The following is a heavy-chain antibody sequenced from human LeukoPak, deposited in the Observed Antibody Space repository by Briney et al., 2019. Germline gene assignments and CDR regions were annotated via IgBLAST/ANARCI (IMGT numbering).Heavy chain of an antibody. Sequence: SETLSLTCAVYGGSFSGYYWSWIRQPPGKGLEWIGYIYYSGSTNYNPSLKSRVTISVDTSKNQFSLKVTSATAADTAVYYCARSYDFWSGDSQFDYWGQGTLVTVSS. CDR3: ARSYDFWSGDSQFDY. D-gene: IGHD3-3*01. CDR2: IYYSGST. CDR1: GGSFSGYY. V-gene: IGHV4-59*01. J-gene: IGHJ4*02.